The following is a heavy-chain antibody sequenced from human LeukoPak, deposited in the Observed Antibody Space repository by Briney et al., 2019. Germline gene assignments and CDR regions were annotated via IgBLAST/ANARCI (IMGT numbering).Heavy chain of an antibody. CDR2: IYYSGGI. CDR3: ARGGGYSYGYAFDI. D-gene: IGHD5-18*01. V-gene: IGHV4-61*01. J-gene: IGHJ3*02. CDR1: GGSVSSGSYY. Sequence: SETLSLTCTVSGGSVSSGSYYWSWIRQPPGKGLEWIGYIYYSGGINYNPSLKSRVTISIDTSKNQFSLKLSSVTAADTAVFYCARGGGYSYGYAFDIWGQGTMVTVS.